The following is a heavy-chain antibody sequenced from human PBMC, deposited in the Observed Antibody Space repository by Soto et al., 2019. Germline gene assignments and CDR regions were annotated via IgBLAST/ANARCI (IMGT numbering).Heavy chain of an antibody. CDR1: GSSISSGYY. V-gene: IGHV4-38-2*02. Sequence: LTCAVSGSSISSGYYWGWIRQPPGKGLEWIGSIYHSGSTYYNPSLKSRVTISVDTSKNQFSLKLSSVTAADTAVYYCAREGYSYGSDFDYWGQGTLVTVSS. CDR2: IYHSGST. J-gene: IGHJ4*02. CDR3: AREGYSYGSDFDY. D-gene: IGHD5-18*01.